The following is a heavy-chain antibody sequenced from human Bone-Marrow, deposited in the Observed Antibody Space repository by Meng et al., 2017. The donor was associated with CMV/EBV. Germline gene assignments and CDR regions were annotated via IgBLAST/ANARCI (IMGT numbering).Heavy chain of an antibody. J-gene: IGHJ4*02. CDR3: ARSRLWFGELLPLGY. CDR1: GGSISSYY. D-gene: IGHD3-10*01. V-gene: IGHV4-59*01. CDR2: IYYSGST. Sequence: SETLSLTCTVSGGSISSYYWSWIRQPPGKGLEWIGYIYYSGSTNCNPSLKSRVTISVDTSKNQFSLKLSSVTAADTAVYYCARSRLWFGELLPLGYWGQGTLVTVSS.